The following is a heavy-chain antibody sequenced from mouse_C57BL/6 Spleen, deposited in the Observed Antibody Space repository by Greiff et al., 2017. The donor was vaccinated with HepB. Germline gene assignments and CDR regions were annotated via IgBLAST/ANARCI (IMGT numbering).Heavy chain of an antibody. CDR2: IYPGDGDT. CDR1: GYAFSSSW. D-gene: IGHD2-2*01. V-gene: IGHV1-82*01. CDR3: ARGGLRRYYFDF. Sequence: QVQLQQSGPELVKPGASVKISCKASGYAFSSSWMNWVKQRPGKGLEWIGRIYPGDGDTNYNGKFKGKATLTADKSSSTAYMQLSSLTSEDSAVYVCARGGLRRYYFDFWGQGTTLTVSS. J-gene: IGHJ2*01.